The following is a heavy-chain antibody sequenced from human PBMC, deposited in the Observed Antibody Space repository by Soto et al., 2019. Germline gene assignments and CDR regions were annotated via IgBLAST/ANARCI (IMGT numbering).Heavy chain of an antibody. V-gene: IGHV1-69*13. J-gene: IGHJ4*02. CDR2: IIPIFGTA. D-gene: IGHD3-16*01. CDR3: ARDTMITVGGALEGLDY. CDR1: GGTFSSYA. Sequence: GASVKVSCKASGGTFSSYAISWVRQAPGQGLEWMGGIIPIFGTANYAQKFQGRVTITADESTSTAYMELSSLRSEDTAVYYCARDTMITVGGALEGLDYWGQGTLGTVSS.